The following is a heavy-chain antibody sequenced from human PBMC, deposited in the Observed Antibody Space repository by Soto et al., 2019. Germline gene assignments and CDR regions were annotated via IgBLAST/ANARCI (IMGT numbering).Heavy chain of an antibody. CDR1: GYTLTNFA. CDR2: INGGNGST. V-gene: IGHV1-3*01. D-gene: IGHD3-9*01. J-gene: IGHJ6*03. Sequence: QVQLVQPGAEVRKPGASVKLPCKASGYTLTNFAMQWVRQAPGQRLEWMGWINGGNGSTKYSQNFQGRVTITTDTSASTVYMELSSLRSEVTSVYFCARWGLSGRGYFYYDMDVWGKGTTVTVSS. CDR3: ARWGLSGRGYFYYDMDV.